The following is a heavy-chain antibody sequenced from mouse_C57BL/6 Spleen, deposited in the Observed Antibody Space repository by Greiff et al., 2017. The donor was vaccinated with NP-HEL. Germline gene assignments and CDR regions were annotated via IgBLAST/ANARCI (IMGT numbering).Heavy chain of an antibody. D-gene: IGHD1-1*01. V-gene: IGHV5-12*01. CDR3: ARQAPYYYGSSYEFAY. CDR2: ISNGGGST. J-gene: IGHJ3*01. CDR1: GFTFSDYY. Sequence: DVKLVESGGGLVQPGGSLKLSCAASGFTFSDYYMYWVRQTPEKRLEWVAYISNGGGSTYYPDTVKGRFTISRDNAKNTLYLQMSRLKSEDTAMYYCARQAPYYYGSSYEFAYWGQGTLVTVSA.